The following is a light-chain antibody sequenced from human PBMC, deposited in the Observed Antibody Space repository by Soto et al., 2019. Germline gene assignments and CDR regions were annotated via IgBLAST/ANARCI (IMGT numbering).Light chain of an antibody. CDR1: SSNIGNNA. CDR2: YDD. CDR3: AAWDDSLNGVV. Sequence: QSVLTQPPSVSEAPRQRVTISCSGSSSNIGNNAVNWYQQLPGKAPKLLIYYDDLLPSGVSDRFSGSKSATSASLAISGLQSADEADYYCAAWDDSLNGVVFGGGTQLTVL. J-gene: IGLJ2*01. V-gene: IGLV1-36*01.